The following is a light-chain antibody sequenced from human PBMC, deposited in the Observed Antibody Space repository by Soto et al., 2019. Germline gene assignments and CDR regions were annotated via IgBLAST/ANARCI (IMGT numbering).Light chain of an antibody. CDR1: SSDVGSYNL. CDR2: EGS. V-gene: IGLV2-23*03. J-gene: IGLJ3*02. Sequence: QSALTQPASVSGSPGQSITISCTGTSSDVGSYNLVSWYQQHPGKAPKLMIYEGSKRPSGVSNRFSGSKSGNTASLTISGLQAGDEANYYCCSYAGSSTFVVFGGGTKLNVL. CDR3: CSYAGSSTFVV.